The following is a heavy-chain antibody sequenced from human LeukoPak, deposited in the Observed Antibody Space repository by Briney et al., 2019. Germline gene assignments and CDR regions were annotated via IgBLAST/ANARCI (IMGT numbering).Heavy chain of an antibody. CDR3: ARHVRFLEWLSSYYFDY. CDR1: GFTFSSYA. D-gene: IGHD3-3*01. CDR2: IYYSGAT. V-gene: IGHV4-39*01. Sequence: GSLRLSCAASGFTFSSYAMSWVRQPPGKGLGWMGSIYYSGATYYNPSLKSRVTISVETSKSQFSLRLTSVTAADTAVYYCARHVRFLEWLSSYYFDYWGQGTLVTVSS. J-gene: IGHJ4*02.